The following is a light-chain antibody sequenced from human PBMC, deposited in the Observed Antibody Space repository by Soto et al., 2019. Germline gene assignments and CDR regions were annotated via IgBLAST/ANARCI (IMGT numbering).Light chain of an antibody. Sequence: AIRMTQSPSSFSASTGDRVTITCRASQGISSYLAWYQQKPGKAPKLLIYAASTLQSGVPSRFSGSGSGTDFTLTISGLQSEDFATYYCQQYYSYPQYTFGQGTKLEIK. CDR3: QQYYSYPQYT. CDR2: AAS. V-gene: IGKV1-8*01. J-gene: IGKJ2*01. CDR1: QGISSY.